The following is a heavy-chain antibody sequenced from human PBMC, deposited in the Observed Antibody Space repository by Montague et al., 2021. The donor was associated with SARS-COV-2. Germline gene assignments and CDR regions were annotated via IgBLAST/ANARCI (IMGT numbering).Heavy chain of an antibody. CDR2: IYHSGST. D-gene: IGHD6-19*01. V-gene: IGHV4-4*02. CDR1: GGSISSSHW. Sequence: SETLSLTCGVSGGSISSSHWCNWVRRPPGKGLEWIGEIYHSGSTNYNPSLKNRVIISIDKSKNQFSLKLSSVTAADTAVYYCATGPPSGLSVAGFDYWGQGTLVTVSS. J-gene: IGHJ4*01. CDR3: ATGPPSGLSVAGFDY.